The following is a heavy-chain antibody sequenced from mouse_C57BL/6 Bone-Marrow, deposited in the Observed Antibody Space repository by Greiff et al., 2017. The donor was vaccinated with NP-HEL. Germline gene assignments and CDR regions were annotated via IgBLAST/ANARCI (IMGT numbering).Heavy chain of an antibody. CDR2: IDPETGGT. Sequence: QVQLQQPGAELVKPGASVKMSCKASGYTFTSYWITWVKQRPGQGLEWIGDIDPETGGTAYNQKFKGKAILTADKSSSTAYMELRSLTSEDSAVYYCTRLLWDAMDYWGQGTSVTVSS. V-gene: IGHV1-55*01. CDR3: TRLLWDAMDY. J-gene: IGHJ4*01. CDR1: GYTFTSYW. D-gene: IGHD2-1*01.